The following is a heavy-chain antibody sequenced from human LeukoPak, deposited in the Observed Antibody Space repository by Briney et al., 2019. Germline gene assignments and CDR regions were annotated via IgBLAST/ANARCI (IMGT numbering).Heavy chain of an antibody. CDR3: ARTPVMAGRGGAFDI. CDR2: IYHSGRT. CDR1: GYSISSGYY. D-gene: IGHD4-17*01. J-gene: IGHJ3*02. V-gene: IGHV4-38-2*02. Sequence: PSETLSLTCTVSGYSISSGYYGGWIRQPPGKGLEWFGSIYHSGRTYYNPSLKTRVNISVDTSKTQLSLKLSSVTAADTAVYYCARTPVMAGRGGAFDIWGQGTMVTVSS.